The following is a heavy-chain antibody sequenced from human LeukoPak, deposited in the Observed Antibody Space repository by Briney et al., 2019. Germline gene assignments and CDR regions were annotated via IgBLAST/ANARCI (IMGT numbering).Heavy chain of an antibody. CDR3: LIVATELDY. V-gene: IGHV4-59*12. Sequence: SETLSLTCTVSGGSISSYYWSWIRQPPGKGLEWIGYIYYSGGTNYNPSLKSRVTISVDTSKNQFSLKLSSVTAADTAVYYCLIVATELDYWGQGTLVTVSS. J-gene: IGHJ4*02. CDR2: IYYSGGT. D-gene: IGHD5-12*01. CDR1: GGSISSYY.